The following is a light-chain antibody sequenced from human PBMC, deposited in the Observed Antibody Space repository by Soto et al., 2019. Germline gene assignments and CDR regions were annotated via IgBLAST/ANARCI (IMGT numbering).Light chain of an antibody. CDR2: GAS. Sequence: EIVLTQSPGTLSLSPGERATLSCRASQSVSSTYLAWYQQKPAQAPRLLIFGASSRATGIPDRLSGSGSGTDFTLTISRLEPEDFAVYYCQLYGSSRLFTFGPGTKVDIK. CDR3: QLYGSSRLFT. V-gene: IGKV3-20*01. J-gene: IGKJ3*01. CDR1: QSVSSTY.